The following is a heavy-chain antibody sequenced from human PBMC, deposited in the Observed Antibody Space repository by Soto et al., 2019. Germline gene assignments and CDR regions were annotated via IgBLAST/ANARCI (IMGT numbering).Heavy chain of an antibody. V-gene: IGHV3-30*18. CDR2: ISYDGSNK. D-gene: IGHD1-26*01. CDR1: GFTFSSYG. CDR3: AKDLKWELLMAFDI. J-gene: IGHJ3*02. Sequence: GGSLRLSCAASGFTFSSYGMHWVRQAPGKGLEWVAVISYDGSNKYYADSVKGRFTISRDNSKNTLYLQMNSLRAEDTAVYYCAKDLKWELLMAFDIWGQGTMVTVSS.